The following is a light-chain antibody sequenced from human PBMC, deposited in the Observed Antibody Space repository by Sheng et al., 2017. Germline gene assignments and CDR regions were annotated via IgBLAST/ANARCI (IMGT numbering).Light chain of an antibody. J-gene: IGKJ1*01. V-gene: IGKV4-1*01. CDR1: QSVLFSSNNRDY. CDR3: QQHYVTPRT. CDR2: WAS. Sequence: DIVMTQFPDSLAVSLGETATINCKSSQSVLFSSNNRDYLTWFQKKPGQPPKLLIYWASTRASGVSDRFSGSGSGTDFTLTISSLQAEDVAVYYCQQHYVTPRTLGQGPRLKSN.